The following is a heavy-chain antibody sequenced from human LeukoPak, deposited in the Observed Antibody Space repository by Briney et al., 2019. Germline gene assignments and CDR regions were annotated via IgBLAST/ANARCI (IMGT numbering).Heavy chain of an antibody. J-gene: IGHJ6*02. CDR1: GGSINDFY. CDR3: ARLRSGSTPPPPHYYYGLDV. CDR2: IFYSGSA. Sequence: SETLSLTCTVSGGSINDFYWAWIRQPPGKGLEWIGYIFYSGSANSNPSLESRVTISVDTSKNQFSLKLSSVTAADTAAYYCARLRSGSTPPPPHYYYGLDVWGQGTTVIVSS. V-gene: IGHV4-59*01. D-gene: IGHD1-26*01.